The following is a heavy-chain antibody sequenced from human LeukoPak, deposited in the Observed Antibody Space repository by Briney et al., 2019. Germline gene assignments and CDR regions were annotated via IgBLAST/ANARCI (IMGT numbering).Heavy chain of an antibody. V-gene: IGHV1-2*02. J-gene: IGHJ5*02. CDR2: INPNSGGT. Sequence: ASVKVSCKASGYTFTGYYMHWVRQAPGQGLEWMGWINPNSGGTNYAQKFQGRVTMTRDTSISTAYMELSRLRSDDTAVYYCARGVVVVPAANGWFDPWGQGTLVTVSS. CDR1: GYTFTGYY. D-gene: IGHD2-2*01. CDR3: ARGVVVVPAANGWFDP.